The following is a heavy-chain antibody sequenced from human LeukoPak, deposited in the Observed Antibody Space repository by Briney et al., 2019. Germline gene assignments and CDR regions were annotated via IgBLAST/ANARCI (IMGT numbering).Heavy chain of an antibody. CDR1: GGSISSSSYY. V-gene: IGHV4-39*01. Sequence: SETLSLTCTVSGGSISSSSYYWGWIRQPPGKGLEWIGSIYYSGSTYYNPSLKSRVTISVDTSKNQFSLKPSSVTAADTAVYYCARHWNYGDYPNWFDPWGQGTLVTVSS. CDR3: ARHWNYGDYPNWFDP. D-gene: IGHD4-17*01. J-gene: IGHJ5*02. CDR2: IYYSGST.